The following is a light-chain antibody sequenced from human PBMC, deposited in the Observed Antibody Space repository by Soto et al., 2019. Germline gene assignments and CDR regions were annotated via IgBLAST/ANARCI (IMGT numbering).Light chain of an antibody. CDR3: QQYNTYPWT. J-gene: IGKJ1*01. CDR2: KAS. V-gene: IGKV1-5*03. Sequence: DIQMTQSPSTLSASVGDRVTITCRASQNINSWLAWYQQQSGKAPKVLIYKASSLESGVTSRFSGSGSGTEFTLTISSLQPDDFATYYCQQYNTYPWTFGQGTNVEIK. CDR1: QNINSW.